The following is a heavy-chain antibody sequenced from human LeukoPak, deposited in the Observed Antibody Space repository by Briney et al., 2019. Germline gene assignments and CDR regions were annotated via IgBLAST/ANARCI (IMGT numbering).Heavy chain of an antibody. Sequence: GGSLRLSCAASGFTFSDYYMSWIRQAPGKGLEWVSYISSSGSTIHYADSVKGRFTISRDNTKNSLYLQMNSLRAEDTAIYYCARDGPGGVCLDYWGQGTLVTVSS. CDR3: ARDGPGGVCLDY. CDR2: ISSSGSTI. D-gene: IGHD2-8*02. J-gene: IGHJ4*02. V-gene: IGHV3-11*04. CDR1: GFTFSDYY.